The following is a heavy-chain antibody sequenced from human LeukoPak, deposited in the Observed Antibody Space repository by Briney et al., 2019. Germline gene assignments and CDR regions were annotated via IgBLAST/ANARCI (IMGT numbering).Heavy chain of an antibody. Sequence: PSETLSLTCTVSGGSISSYYWSWIRQPPGKGLEWIGYIYYSGSTNYNPSLKSRVTISVDTSKNQFSLKLSSVTAEDTAVYYCARAVSVGSSSWYSLYYMDVWGKGTTVTVSS. CDR3: ARAVSVGSSSWYSLYYMDV. CDR1: GGSISSYY. J-gene: IGHJ6*03. CDR2: IYYSGST. V-gene: IGHV4-59*01. D-gene: IGHD6-13*01.